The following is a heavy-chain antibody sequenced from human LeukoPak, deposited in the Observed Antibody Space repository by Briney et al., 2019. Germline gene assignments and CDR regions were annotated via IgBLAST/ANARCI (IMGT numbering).Heavy chain of an antibody. V-gene: IGHV3-21*01. CDR1: GFTFSSYG. D-gene: IGHD1-26*01. J-gene: IGHJ4*02. CDR2: ISSSSSYK. CDR3: ARDDGSYSRSPGFDN. Sequence: GGSLRLSCAASGFTFSSYGMSWVRQAPGKGLEWVSSISSSSSYKYYADSVKGRFTISRDNAKNSLYLQMNSLRAEDTAVYYCARDDGSYSRSPGFDNWGQGTLVTVSS.